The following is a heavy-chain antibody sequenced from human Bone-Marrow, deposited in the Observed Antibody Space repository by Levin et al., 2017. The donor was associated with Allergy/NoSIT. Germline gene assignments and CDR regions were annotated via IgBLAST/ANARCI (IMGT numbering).Heavy chain of an antibody. CDR3: ATSPGSANYFYYGMDV. J-gene: IGHJ6*02. CDR1: GYTFTDYD. V-gene: IGHV1-8*01. Sequence: ASVKVSCKASGYTFTDYDINWVRQATGQGLEWVGWVNPSISKAGYAQKFQGRVTMTTNTSINTAYMELTSLRSDDTAVYYCATSPGSANYFYYGMDVWGQGTTVTVSS. D-gene: IGHD1-26*01. CDR2: VNPSISKA.